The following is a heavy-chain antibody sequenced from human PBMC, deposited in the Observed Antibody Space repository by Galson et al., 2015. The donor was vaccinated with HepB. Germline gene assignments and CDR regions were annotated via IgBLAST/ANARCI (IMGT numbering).Heavy chain of an antibody. Sequence: SVKVSCKASGYTFTGYYMHWVRQAPGQGLEWMGRINPNSGGTNYAQKFQGRVTMTRDTSISTAYMELSRLRSDDTAVYYCARDILEYSSSWNFDPWGQGTLVTVSS. D-gene: IGHD6-6*01. V-gene: IGHV1-2*06. CDR3: ARDILEYSSSWNFDP. CDR2: INPNSGGT. CDR1: GYTFTGYY. J-gene: IGHJ5*02.